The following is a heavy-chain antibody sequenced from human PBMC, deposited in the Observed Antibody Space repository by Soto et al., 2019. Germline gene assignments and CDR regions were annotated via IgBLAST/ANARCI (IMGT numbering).Heavy chain of an antibody. CDR3: AAGGGLPRYY. D-gene: IGHD5-12*01. CDR1: GGSISSGGYS. V-gene: IGHV4-30-2*01. J-gene: IGHJ4*02. Sequence: QLQLQESGSGLVKPSQTLSLTCAVSGGSISSGGYSWSWIRQPPGKGLEWIGYIYHSGSTYYNPSHTRRVTSTVDRSKTQFSLKLSSVTAADTAVYHCAAGGGLPRYYWGQGTLVTVSS. CDR2: IYHSGST.